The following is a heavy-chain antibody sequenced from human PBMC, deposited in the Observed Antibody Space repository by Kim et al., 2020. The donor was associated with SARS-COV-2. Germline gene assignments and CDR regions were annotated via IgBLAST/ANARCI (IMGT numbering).Heavy chain of an antibody. CDR1: GGSFSDYY. D-gene: IGHD1-26*01. CDR3: ARGGGGSYPDY. J-gene: IGHJ4*02. CDR2: INHSGST. V-gene: IGHV4-34*01. Sequence: SETLSLTCAVYGGSFSDYYWSWIRQPPGKGLEWIGEINHSGSTNYNPSLKSRVTISVDPSKNQFSLKLSSVTAADTAVYYCARGGGGSYPDYWGQGNLVTVSS.